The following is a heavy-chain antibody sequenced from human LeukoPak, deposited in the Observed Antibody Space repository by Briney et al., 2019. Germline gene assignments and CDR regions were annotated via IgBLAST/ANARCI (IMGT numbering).Heavy chain of an antibody. CDR2: ISSNGDSR. J-gene: IGHJ3*02. CDR3: AREVPVAVYGDFAFGPFDI. V-gene: IGHV3-64*01. D-gene: IGHD4-17*01. Sequence: GGSLRLSCAASGFSFTSYAMHWVRQAPGKGLEHVSAISSNGDSRYNANSVKDRLTISRDNSKKTLYLQMGSLRAEDMAVYYCAREVPVAVYGDFAFGPFDIWGQGTVVTVSS. CDR1: GFSFTSYA.